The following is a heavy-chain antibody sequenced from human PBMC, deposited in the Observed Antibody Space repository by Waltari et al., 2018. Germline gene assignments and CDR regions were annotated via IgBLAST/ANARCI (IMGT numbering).Heavy chain of an antibody. CDR2: INHSRNT. D-gene: IGHD4-17*01. Sequence: QVQLKQWGAGLLKPSETLSLTCAVYGGSFSGYDWSWISPPPGKGLECIGEINHSRNTNYNPSLKSRVTISVDTSKNQFSLRLSSVTAADTAVYYCARITTVTTSAFDIWCQGTMVTVSS. CDR1: GGSFSGYD. J-gene: IGHJ3*02. CDR3: ARITTVTTSAFDI. V-gene: IGHV4-34*01.